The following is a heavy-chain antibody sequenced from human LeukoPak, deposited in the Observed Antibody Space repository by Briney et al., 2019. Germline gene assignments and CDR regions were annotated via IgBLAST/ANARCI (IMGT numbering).Heavy chain of an antibody. D-gene: IGHD2-15*01. J-gene: IGHJ4*02. V-gene: IGHV3-21*01. CDR2: ISSSSSYI. CDR3: ARGAGLGYCSGGSCYLFDY. Sequence: TPGGSLRLSCAASGFTFSSYSMNWVRQAPGKGLEWVSSISSSSSYIYYADSVKGRFTISRDNAKNSLYLQMNSLRAEDTAVYYCARGAGLGYCSGGSCYLFDYWGQGTLVTVSS. CDR1: GFTFSSYS.